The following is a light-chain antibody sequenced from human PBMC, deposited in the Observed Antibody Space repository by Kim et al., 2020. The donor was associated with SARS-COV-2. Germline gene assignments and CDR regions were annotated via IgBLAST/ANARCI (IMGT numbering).Light chain of an antibody. CDR2: TNS. J-gene: IGLJ2*01. CDR1: TSNIETNT. CDR3: AAWDDSPDGYVV. Sequence: QRVSSSCSGSTSNIETNTVNWYQQRPGAAPKRLIHTNSQRPSGVPDRFSGSRFGTSASLTISGLQSEDEADYFCAAWDDSPDGYVVFGGGTQLTVL. V-gene: IGLV1-44*01.